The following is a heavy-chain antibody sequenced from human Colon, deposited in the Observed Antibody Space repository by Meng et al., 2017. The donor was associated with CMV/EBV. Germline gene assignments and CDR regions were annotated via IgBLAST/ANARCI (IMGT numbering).Heavy chain of an antibody. D-gene: IGHD3-16*01. J-gene: IGHJ1*01. CDR3: ASHSSYVWGSHH. Sequence: QVLLFSSGAEVGMPGASVKVYCKAAGYSFTGYYIHWVRQAPGQGLDWMGWLDPTTGRTDNAQKFQGTVTMTRDTSISTAYLKLSRLTSDDTAVYYCASHSSYVWGSHHWGQGTLVTVSS. CDR1: GYSFTGYY. CDR2: LDPTTGRT. V-gene: IGHV1-2*02.